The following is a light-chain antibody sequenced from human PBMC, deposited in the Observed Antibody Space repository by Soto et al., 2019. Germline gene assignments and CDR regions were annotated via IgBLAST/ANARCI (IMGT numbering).Light chain of an antibody. CDR3: QHYKTWPLS. J-gene: IGKJ4*01. CDR1: QGVGST. CDR2: DAS. Sequence: VLTQSPATLSASPGERATLSCRASQGVGSTLAWYQQAPGQAPRLLIYDASTRATGIPARFSGDGSGTEFTLTISSLQSVYIAVYYCQHYKTWPLSFGGGTRVEI. V-gene: IGKV3-15*01.